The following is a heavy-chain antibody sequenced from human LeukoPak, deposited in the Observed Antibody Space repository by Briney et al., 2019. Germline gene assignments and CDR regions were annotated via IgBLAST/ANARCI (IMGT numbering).Heavy chain of an antibody. D-gene: IGHD6-19*01. Sequence: GESLKISCKGSGYRFTSYWIGWVRQMPGKGLEWMGIIYPGDSDTRYSPSFQGQVTISVDKSITTAYLQWSSLKASDTAMYYCARRGSSGWQEFDYWGQGTLVTVSS. J-gene: IGHJ4*02. V-gene: IGHV5-51*01. CDR3: ARRGSSGWQEFDY. CDR1: GYRFTSYW. CDR2: IYPGDSDT.